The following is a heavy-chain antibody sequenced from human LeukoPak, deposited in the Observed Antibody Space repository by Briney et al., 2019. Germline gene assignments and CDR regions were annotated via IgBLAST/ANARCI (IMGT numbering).Heavy chain of an antibody. CDR3: ARNPATAIPARVYYFDY. CDR1: GGSFSGYY. CDR2: INHSGST. J-gene: IGHJ4*02. Sequence: PSETLSLTCAVYGGSFSGYYWSWIRQPPGKGLEWIGEINHSGSTNYNPSLKSRVTISVDTSKNQFSLKLSSVTDADTAVYYCARNPATAIPARVYYFDYWGQGTLVTVSS. D-gene: IGHD2-2*02. V-gene: IGHV4-34*01.